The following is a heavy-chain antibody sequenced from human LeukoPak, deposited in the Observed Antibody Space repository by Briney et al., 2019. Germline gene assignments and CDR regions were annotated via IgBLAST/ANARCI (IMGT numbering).Heavy chain of an antibody. D-gene: IGHD3-9*01. CDR1: GGTFSIYE. CDR2: IGSSGSTK. CDR3: ARVFLTGYYLFDY. J-gene: IGHJ4*02. V-gene: IGHV3-48*03. Sequence: GRSLRLSCAASGGTFSIYEVKLGRQAPGKGLESFSYIGSSGSTKYCADSVKGRFTIYRDNAKNSLYLQMNRLRAEDTAVYYCARVFLTGYYLFDYWGQGTLVTVSS.